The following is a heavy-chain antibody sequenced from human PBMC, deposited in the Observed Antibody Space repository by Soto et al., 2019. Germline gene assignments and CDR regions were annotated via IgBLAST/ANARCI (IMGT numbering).Heavy chain of an antibody. CDR1: GGSISSYY. J-gene: IGHJ1*01. CDR2: IYYSGTT. CDR3: ARDVADFQH. Sequence: QVQLQESGPGLVKPSETLSLTCTVSGGSISSYYWSWIRQPPGKGLEWIGYIYYSGTTNYNPSLKSRVTISVDTSKNHVSLKLSSVTAADSAVYYFARDVADFQHWGQGTLVTVSS. V-gene: IGHV4-59*01. D-gene: IGHD6-19*01.